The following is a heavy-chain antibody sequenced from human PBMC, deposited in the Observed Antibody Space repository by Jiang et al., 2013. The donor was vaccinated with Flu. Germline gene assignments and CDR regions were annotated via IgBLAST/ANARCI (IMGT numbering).Heavy chain of an antibody. CDR1: GFTFSSYA. J-gene: IGHJ3*02. V-gene: IGHV3-30-3*01. CDR2: ISYDGSNK. D-gene: IGHD6-19*01. Sequence: LVESGGGVVPAWRSLRLSCAASGFTFSSYAMHWVRQAPGKGLEWVAVISYDGSNKYYADSVKGRFTISRDNSKNTLYLQMNSLRAEDTAVYYCASLGGQWLERPDAFDIWGQGTMVTVSS. CDR3: ASLGGQWLERPDAFDI.